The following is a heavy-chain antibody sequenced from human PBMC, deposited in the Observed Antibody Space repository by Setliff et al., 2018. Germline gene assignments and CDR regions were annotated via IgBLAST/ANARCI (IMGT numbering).Heavy chain of an antibody. CDR3: ARGGVLGTGDFDY. D-gene: IGHD2-8*01. J-gene: IGHJ4*02. Sequence: SETLSLTCSVSGDSISSYFWTWIRQPAGKGLEWIGRFYISGTTTYNPSLKSRVTMSDTSKNQFSLQLTSVTSADTAVYFCARGGVLGTGDFDYWGQGTLVTVSS. CDR1: GDSISSYF. V-gene: IGHV4-4*07. CDR2: FYISGTT.